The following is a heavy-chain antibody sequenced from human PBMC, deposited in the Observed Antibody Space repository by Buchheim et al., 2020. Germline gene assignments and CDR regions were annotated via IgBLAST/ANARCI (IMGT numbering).Heavy chain of an antibody. J-gene: IGHJ4*02. CDR1: GGTFSSYG. CDR3: ARGLRGYSYNYFDY. CDR2: IIPIFGTA. Sequence: QVQLVQSGAEVKKPGSSVKVSCKASGGTFSSYGISWVRQAPGQGLEWMGGIIPIFGTAKYAQKFQGRVTITADESTSTAYMEVRSLRSEDTAVYYCARGLRGYSYNYFDYWGQGTL. V-gene: IGHV1-69*12. D-gene: IGHD5-18*01.